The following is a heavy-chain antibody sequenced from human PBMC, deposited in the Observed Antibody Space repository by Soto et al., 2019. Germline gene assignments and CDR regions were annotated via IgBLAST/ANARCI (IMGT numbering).Heavy chain of an antibody. D-gene: IGHD1-20*01. CDR2: ISYDGSNK. V-gene: IGHV3-30-3*01. Sequence: QVQLVESGGGVVQPGRSLRLSCAASGFTFSSYAMHWVRQAPGKGLEWVAVISYDGSNKYYADSVKGRFIISRDNSKNTLYLQMNSLRAEDTAVYYCARGRDPITGTSDGDYWGQGTLVTVSS. CDR1: GFTFSSYA. CDR3: ARGRDPITGTSDGDY. J-gene: IGHJ4*02.